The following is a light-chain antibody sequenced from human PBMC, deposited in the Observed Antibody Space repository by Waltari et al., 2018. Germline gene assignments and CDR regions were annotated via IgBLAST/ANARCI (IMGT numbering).Light chain of an antibody. V-gene: IGKV1-39*01. CDR2: AAS. CDR1: QSISSH. CDR3: QQRYSATH. Sequence: DIQMAQSPSPLSASVGDRITITCRASQSISSHLNWYHHKSWKAPKLLIYAASSLQSGVPSKFSGRRSETDFTLTISSLQPEDVATYYWQQRYSATHVGPGTKVDIK. J-gene: IGKJ3*01.